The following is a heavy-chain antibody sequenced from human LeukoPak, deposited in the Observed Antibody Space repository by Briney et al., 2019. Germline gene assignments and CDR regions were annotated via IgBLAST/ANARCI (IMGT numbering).Heavy chain of an antibody. D-gene: IGHD3-10*01. J-gene: IGHJ4*02. CDR1: GFTFSSYE. Sequence: QTGGSPRLSCAASGFTFSSYEMNWVRQAPGKGLEWVSYISSSDNDIYYAESVKGRFTISRDNGENSLYLYMSSLRVDDTAVYYCARAYRSRSYYGYWGQGTLVIVSS. CDR3: ARAYRSRSYYGY. CDR2: ISSSDNDI. V-gene: IGHV3-48*03.